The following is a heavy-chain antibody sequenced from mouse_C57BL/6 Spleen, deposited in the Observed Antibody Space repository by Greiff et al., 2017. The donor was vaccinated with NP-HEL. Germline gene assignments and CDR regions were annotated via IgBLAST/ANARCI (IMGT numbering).Heavy chain of an antibody. CDR3: ARERFYYSNHWFAY. V-gene: IGHV1-76*01. CDR2: IYPGSGNT. D-gene: IGHD2-5*01. J-gene: IGHJ3*01. CDR1: GYTFTDYY. Sequence: VQGVESGAELVRPGASVKLSCKASGYTFTDYYINWVKQRPGQGLEWIARIYPGSGNTYYNEKFKGKATLTAEKSSSTAYMQLSSLTSEDSAVYFCARERFYYSNHWFAYWGQGTLVTVSA.